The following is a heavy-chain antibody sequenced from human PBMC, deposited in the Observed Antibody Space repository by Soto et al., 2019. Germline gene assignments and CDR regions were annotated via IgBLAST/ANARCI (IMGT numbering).Heavy chain of an antibody. CDR3: AREGATRSVDAFDI. CDR2: ISSSSSYI. CDR1: GFTFSSYS. V-gene: IGHV3-21*01. J-gene: IGHJ3*02. D-gene: IGHD1-26*01. Sequence: GGSLRLSCAASGFTFSSYSMNWVRQAPGKGLEWVSSISSSSSYIYYADSVKGRFTISRDNAKNSLYLQMNSLRAEDTAVYYCAREGATRSVDAFDICGQGTMVTVSS.